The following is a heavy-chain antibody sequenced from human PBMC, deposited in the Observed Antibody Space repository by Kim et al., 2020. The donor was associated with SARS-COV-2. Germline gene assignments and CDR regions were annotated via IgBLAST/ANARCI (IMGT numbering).Heavy chain of an antibody. CDR1: GFTFDDYA. D-gene: IGHD6-19*01. J-gene: IGHJ4*02. V-gene: IGHV3-9*01. CDR2: ISWNSGSI. Sequence: GGSLRLSCAASGFTFDDYAMHCVQQAPGKGLEWVSGISWNSGSIGYADSVKGRFTISRDNAKNSLYLQMNSLRAEDTALYYCAKGREQWLVRAIDYWGQGTLVTVSS. CDR3: AKGREQWLVRAIDY.